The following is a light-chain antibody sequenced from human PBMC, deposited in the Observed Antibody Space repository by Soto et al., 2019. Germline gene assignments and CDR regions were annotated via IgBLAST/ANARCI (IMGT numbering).Light chain of an antibody. CDR3: QQNGSLPIT. CDR2: SAS. V-gene: IGKV3-20*01. J-gene: IGKJ5*01. Sequence: EIVLTQSPGTLSLSPGERATLSCRTSQSLSGGYLAWFQQKPGQTPRLLIYSASNRATGIPDRFSGSGSGTDFTLTISRLEPEDFVVYYCQQNGSLPITFGQGTRLEI. CDR1: QSLSGGY.